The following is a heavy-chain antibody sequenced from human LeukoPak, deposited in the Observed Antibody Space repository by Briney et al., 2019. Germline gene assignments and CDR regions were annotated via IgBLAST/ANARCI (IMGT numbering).Heavy chain of an antibody. CDR1: GFTFSSYS. V-gene: IGHV3-21*04. Sequence: GGSLRLSCAASGFTFSSYSMNWVRQAPGKGLEWVSSISSSSSYIYYADSVKGRFTISRDNSRNTLYLQMNSLRAEDTAEYYCAKSLLTTASGTGRAFDIWGQGTMVTVSA. CDR3: AKSLLTTASGTGRAFDI. J-gene: IGHJ3*02. D-gene: IGHD1-26*01. CDR2: ISSSSSYI.